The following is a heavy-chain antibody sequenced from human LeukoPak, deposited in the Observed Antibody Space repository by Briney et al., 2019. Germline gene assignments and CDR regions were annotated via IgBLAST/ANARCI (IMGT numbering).Heavy chain of an antibody. J-gene: IGHJ5*02. CDR2: INPSGGST. V-gene: IGHV1-46*01. CDR1: GYTFTNYG. Sequence: GASVKVSCKASGYTFTNYGITWVRQAPGQGLEWMGIINPSGGSTSYAQKFQGRVTMTRDTSTSTVYMELSSLRSEDTAVYYCARESDSSGHSDWFDPWGQGTLVTVSS. D-gene: IGHD3-22*01. CDR3: ARESDSSGHSDWFDP.